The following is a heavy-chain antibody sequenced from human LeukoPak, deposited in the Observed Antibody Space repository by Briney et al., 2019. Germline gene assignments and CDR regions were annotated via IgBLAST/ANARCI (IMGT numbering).Heavy chain of an antibody. CDR3: ATQEWELQGDAFDI. V-gene: IGHV3-21*01. D-gene: IGHD1-26*01. J-gene: IGHJ3*02. CDR1: GFTFSSYG. Sequence: GGSLRLSCAASGFTFSSYGMSWVRQAPGKGLEWVSSINNDGSHIYYADSVKGRFTISRDNAKNSLYLQMNSLRAEDTAVYYCATQEWELQGDAFDIWGQGTMVTVSS. CDR2: INNDGSHI.